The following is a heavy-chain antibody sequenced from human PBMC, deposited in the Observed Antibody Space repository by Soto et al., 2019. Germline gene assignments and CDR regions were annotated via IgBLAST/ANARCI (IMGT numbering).Heavy chain of an antibody. CDR1: GYTFTDYA. J-gene: IGHJ4*02. D-gene: IGHD6-13*01. V-gene: IGHV1-3*01. Sequence: ASVEVSCTASGYTFTDYAIHWLRQAPGQRLEWMGWINAGNGNTKYSQKFQDRVTITRDTSASTAYMGLSSLTSEDTAVYYCARVGYSSTNWGQGTLVTVSS. CDR3: ARVGYSSTN. CDR2: INAGNGNT.